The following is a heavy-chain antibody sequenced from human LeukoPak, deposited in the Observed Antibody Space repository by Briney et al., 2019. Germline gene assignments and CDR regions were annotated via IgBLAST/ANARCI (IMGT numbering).Heavy chain of an antibody. CDR1: GFTFSSYA. J-gene: IGHJ4*02. D-gene: IGHD5-18*01. V-gene: IGHV3-23*01. CDR3: AKVLVRYSYGPFDY. CDR2: ISGSGGST. Sequence: QSGWSLRLSCAASGFTFSSYAMSWVRQAPGKGLEWVSAISGSGGSTYYADSVKGRFTISRDNSKNTLYLQMNSLRAEDTAVYYCAKVLVRYSYGPFDYWGQGILVTVSS.